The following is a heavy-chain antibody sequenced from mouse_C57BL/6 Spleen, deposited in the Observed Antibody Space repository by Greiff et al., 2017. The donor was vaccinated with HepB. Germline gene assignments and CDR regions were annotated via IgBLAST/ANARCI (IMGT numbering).Heavy chain of an antibody. J-gene: IGHJ2*01. CDR3: AREFYDGYYVLYYFDY. V-gene: IGHV1-77*01. CDR1: GYTFTDYY. CDR2: IGPGSGST. D-gene: IGHD2-3*01. Sequence: VQLQQSGAELVKPGASVKISCKASGYTFTDYYINWVKQRPGQGLEWIGKIGPGSGSTYYNEKFKGKATLTADKSSSTAYMQLSSLTSEDSAVYFCAREFYDGYYVLYYFDYWGQGTTLTVSS.